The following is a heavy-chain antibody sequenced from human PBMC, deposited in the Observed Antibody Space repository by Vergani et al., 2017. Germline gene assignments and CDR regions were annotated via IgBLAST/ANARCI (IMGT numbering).Heavy chain of an antibody. J-gene: IGHJ2*01. CDR2: IYPGDSDT. CDR3: AGHFGYCSSNSCYTHWYFDL. V-gene: IGHV5-51*01. CDR1: GYSFTSYW. D-gene: IGHD2-2*02. Sequence: VQLVESGGGVVQPGRSLRLSCKGSGYSFTSYWIGWVRQMPGKGLEWVGVIYPGDSDTRYSPSFQGQVTISADKSISTDYLQWSSLKASDTAMYYCAGHFGYCSSNSCYTHWYFDLWGRGTLVTVSS.